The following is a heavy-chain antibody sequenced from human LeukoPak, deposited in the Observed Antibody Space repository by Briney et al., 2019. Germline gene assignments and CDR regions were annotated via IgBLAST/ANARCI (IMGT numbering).Heavy chain of an antibody. D-gene: IGHD3-10*02. V-gene: IGHV3-48*03. CDR3: ARVFVGENFDY. Sequence: GGSLRLSCEASGFSFSSYEMNWVRQAPGKGPEWLSYISYTGAKKYYADSVKGRFTTSRDNAKNELYLQMNSLRAEDTAVYFCARVFVGENFDYWGQGTLVTVSS. CDR2: ISYTGAKK. J-gene: IGHJ4*02. CDR1: GFSFSSYE.